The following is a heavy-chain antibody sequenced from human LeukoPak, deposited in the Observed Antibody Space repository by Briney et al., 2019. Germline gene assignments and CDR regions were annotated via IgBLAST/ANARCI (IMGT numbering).Heavy chain of an antibody. CDR2: IGGRGGDT. CDR3: GIRDTTGDYVF. Sequence: PGGSLRLSCAASGFTFSTYALSWVRQAPGKGLEWVSGIGGRGGDTYYADSVKGRFTISRDNSKSALYLQMNSLRADDTAVYYCGIRDTTGDYVFWCQGPVITVSS. V-gene: IGHV3-23*01. CDR1: GFTFSTYA. J-gene: IGHJ4*02. D-gene: IGHD3-16*01.